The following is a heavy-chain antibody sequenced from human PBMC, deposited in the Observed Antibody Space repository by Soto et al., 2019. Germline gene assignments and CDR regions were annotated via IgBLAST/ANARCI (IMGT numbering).Heavy chain of an antibody. V-gene: IGHV4-30-4*01. CDR3: ARDGGDGYNLFDAFDI. J-gene: IGHJ3*02. CDR1: GGSISSGDYY. Sequence: PSETLSLTCTVSGGSISSGDYYWSWIRQPPGKGLEWIGYIYYSGSTYYNPSLKSRVTISVDTSKNQFSLKLSSVTAADTAVYYCARDGGDGYNLFDAFDIWGQGTMVTVSS. D-gene: IGHD3-16*01. CDR2: IYYSGST.